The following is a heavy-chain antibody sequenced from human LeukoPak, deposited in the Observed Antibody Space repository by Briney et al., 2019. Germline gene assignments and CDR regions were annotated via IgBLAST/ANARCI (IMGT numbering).Heavy chain of an antibody. D-gene: IGHD6-13*01. Sequence: PSETLSLTCAVYGGSFSSYYWSWIRQPPGKGLEWIGYIYYSGSTNYSPSLKSRVTISVDTSKNQFSLKLSSVTAADTAVYYCARAASSWSLDYWGQGTLVTVSS. J-gene: IGHJ4*02. CDR2: IYYSGST. CDR3: ARAASSWSLDY. CDR1: GGSFSSYY. V-gene: IGHV4-59*01.